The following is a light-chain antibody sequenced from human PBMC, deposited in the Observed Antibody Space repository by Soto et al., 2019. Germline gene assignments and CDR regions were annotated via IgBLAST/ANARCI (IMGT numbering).Light chain of an antibody. J-gene: IGKJ5*01. CDR2: DAY. CDR3: QQRSNWPRT. CDR1: QSVSSY. V-gene: IGKV3-11*01. Sequence: IVLTQSPGTLSFSPGERANLSCRASQSVSSYLAWYQQKPGQAPRILIYDAYNRATGIPDRFSGSGSGTDFTLTISSLEPEDFAVYYCQQRSNWPRTFGKGTRVEIK.